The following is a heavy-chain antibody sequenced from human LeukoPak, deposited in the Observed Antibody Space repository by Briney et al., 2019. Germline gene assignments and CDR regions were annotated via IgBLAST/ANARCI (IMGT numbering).Heavy chain of an antibody. CDR3: ARGGWSRGWFDP. CDR1: GFAFRDYY. D-gene: IGHD6-19*01. CDR2: ITMTGSVI. V-gene: IGHV3-11*01. Sequence: GGSLRLSCAASGFAFRDYYMSWIRQAPGKGLEWISYITMTGSVIQYSDSVKGRFTTSRDNAKNSLYLQMNSLRAEDTAVYYCARGGWSRGWFDPWGQGTLVTISS. J-gene: IGHJ5*02.